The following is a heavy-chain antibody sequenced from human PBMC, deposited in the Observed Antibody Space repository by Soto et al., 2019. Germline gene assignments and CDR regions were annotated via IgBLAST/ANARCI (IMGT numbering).Heavy chain of an antibody. CDR1: GFTFSTYS. CDR2: ISSSSTI. D-gene: IGHD4-17*01. Sequence: GGSLRLSCAASGFTFSTYSMNWVRQAPGKGLEWVSSISSSSTIYYADSVKGRFTISRDNAKNSLYLQMNSLRAEDTAVYYCAREDDYLNWFDPWGQGTLVTVSS. V-gene: IGHV3-48*01. CDR3: AREDDYLNWFDP. J-gene: IGHJ5*02.